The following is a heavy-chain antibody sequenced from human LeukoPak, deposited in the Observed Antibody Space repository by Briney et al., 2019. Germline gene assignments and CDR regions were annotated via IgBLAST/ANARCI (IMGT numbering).Heavy chain of an antibody. Sequence: GGSLRLSCAASGFTFSSYGMHWVRQAPGKGLEWVAVISYDGSNKYYADSVKGRFTISRDNSKNTLYLQMNSLRAEDTAVYYCANPPTAFGELSYGMDVWGQGTTVTVSS. V-gene: IGHV3-30*18. D-gene: IGHD3-10*01. CDR1: GFTFSSYG. CDR3: ANPPTAFGELSYGMDV. CDR2: ISYDGSNK. J-gene: IGHJ6*02.